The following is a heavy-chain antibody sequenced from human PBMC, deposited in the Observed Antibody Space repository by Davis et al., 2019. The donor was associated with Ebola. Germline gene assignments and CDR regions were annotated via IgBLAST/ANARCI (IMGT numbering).Heavy chain of an antibody. V-gene: IGHV6-1*01. J-gene: IGHJ4*02. D-gene: IGHD5-12*01. CDR3: ARGWLRAPGFDY. Sequence: HPQTLSLTRALSGDSLSVNSGGWNWIRQSPSGGLEWLGRTYYNSKWYHDYAVSVKSRITINPDTSKNQFSLQLNSVTPEDTAVYYCARGWLRAPGFDYWGQGSLVTVSS. CDR1: GDSLSVNSGG. CDR2: TYYNSKWYH.